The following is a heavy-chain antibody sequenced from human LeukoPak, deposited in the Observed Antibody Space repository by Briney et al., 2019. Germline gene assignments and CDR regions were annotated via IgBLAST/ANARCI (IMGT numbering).Heavy chain of an antibody. V-gene: IGHV3-30*04. CDR3: ARDLANYYDSSGSFDY. Sequence: GGSLRLSCAASAFTFSSYAMHWVRQAPGKGLEWVAVISYDGSNKYYADSVKGRFTISRDNSKNTLYLQMNSLRAEDTAVYYCARDLANYYDSSGSFDYWGQGTLVTVSS. D-gene: IGHD3-22*01. CDR2: ISYDGSNK. CDR1: AFTFSSYA. J-gene: IGHJ4*02.